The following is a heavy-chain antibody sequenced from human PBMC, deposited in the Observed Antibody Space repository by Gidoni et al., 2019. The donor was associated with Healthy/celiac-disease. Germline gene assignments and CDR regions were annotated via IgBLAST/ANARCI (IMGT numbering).Heavy chain of an antibody. V-gene: IGHV3-23*01. CDR2: ISGSGGRT. Sequence: EVQLLASGGGLVQPGGSLSLSCAASGFTFSSYAMSWVRQAPGKGLEWVSAISGSGGRTYYADSVKGRFTISRDNSKNTLYLQMNSLRAEDTAVYYCAKSPDYDFWSGPFDYWGQGTLVTVSS. D-gene: IGHD3-3*01. J-gene: IGHJ4*02. CDR1: GFTFSSYA. CDR3: AKSPDYDFWSGPFDY.